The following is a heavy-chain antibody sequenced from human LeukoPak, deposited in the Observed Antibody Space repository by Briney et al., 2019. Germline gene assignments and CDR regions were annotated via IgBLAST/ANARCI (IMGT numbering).Heavy chain of an antibody. CDR1: GFTFSSYG. Sequence: GGSLRLSCAASGFTFSSYGMHWDRQAPGKGLEWVAVIWYDGSNKYYADSVKGRFTISRDNSKNTLYLQMNSLRAEDTAVYYCARGVTNYYGSGSYLTWFDPWGQGTLVTVSS. CDR3: ARGVTNYYGSGSYLTWFDP. V-gene: IGHV3-33*01. CDR2: IWYDGSNK. J-gene: IGHJ5*02. D-gene: IGHD3-10*01.